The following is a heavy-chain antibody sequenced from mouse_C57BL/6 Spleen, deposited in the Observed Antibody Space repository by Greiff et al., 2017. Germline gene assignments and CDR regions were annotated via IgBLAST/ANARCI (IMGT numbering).Heavy chain of an antibody. Sequence: QVQLQQSGAELVRPGASVTLSCKASGYTFTDYEMHWVKQTPVHGLEWIGAIDPETGGTAYNQKFKGKAILTADKSSSTAYMELRSLTSEDSAVYYCTRRGTGRDYFDYWGQGTTLTVSS. D-gene: IGHD4-1*01. CDR2: IDPETGGT. V-gene: IGHV1-15*01. J-gene: IGHJ2*01. CDR1: GYTFTDYE. CDR3: TRRGTGRDYFDY.